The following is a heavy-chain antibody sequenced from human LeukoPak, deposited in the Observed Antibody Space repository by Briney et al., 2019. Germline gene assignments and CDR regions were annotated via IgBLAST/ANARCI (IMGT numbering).Heavy chain of an antibody. CDR3: ARGRVSSSTWYSTYYYYFYMDV. CDR2: VDHTGST. J-gene: IGHJ6*03. D-gene: IGHD1-1*01. V-gene: IGHV4-59*01. Sequence: PSETLSLTCSVSDDSITMYYWTWIRQPPGKGLEWFGYVDHTGSTNFNPSLNGRVSISRDTTKNLFSLRLRSVTAADTAVYLCARGRVSSSTWYSTYYYYFYMDVWGKGTTVTVSS. CDR1: DDSITMYY.